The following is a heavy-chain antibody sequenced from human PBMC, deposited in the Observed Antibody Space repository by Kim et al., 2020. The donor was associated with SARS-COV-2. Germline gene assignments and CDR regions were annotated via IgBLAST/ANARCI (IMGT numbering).Heavy chain of an antibody. CDR1: GGSISSTTYY. Sequence: SETLSLTCTVSGGSISSTTYYWGWIRQPPGKGLEWIGSIYYSGSTHYNPSLKSRVTIFVDTSKNQFSLKVTSVTAADTAVYYCAAVGYSNAYGGGPFHYWGQGTLVTVSS. J-gene: IGHJ4*02. CDR3: AAVGYSNAYGGGPFHY. CDR2: IYYSGST. D-gene: IGHD5-18*01. V-gene: IGHV4-39*01.